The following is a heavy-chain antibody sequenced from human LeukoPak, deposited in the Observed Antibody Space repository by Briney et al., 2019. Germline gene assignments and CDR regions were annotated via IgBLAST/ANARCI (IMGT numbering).Heavy chain of an antibody. J-gene: IGHJ3*02. Sequence: SETLSLTCRVSGGSISGYYLTWIRQPAGKGLEWIGRVYTSGSTHYNPSLKTRLTMSVDTSKNQFSLKLSSVTAADTAVYYCARLITGTTTAFDIWGQGTMVTVSS. D-gene: IGHD1-7*01. CDR3: ARLITGTTTAFDI. V-gene: IGHV4-4*07. CDR1: GGSISGYY. CDR2: VYTSGST.